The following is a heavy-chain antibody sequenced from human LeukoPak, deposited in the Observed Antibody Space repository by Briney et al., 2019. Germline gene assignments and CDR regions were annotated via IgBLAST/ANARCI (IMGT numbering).Heavy chain of an antibody. Sequence: GGSLRLSCAASGFTFSSYAMSWVRQAPGKGLEWVSTINGGGVNTHYADSVGGRFTISRDNSKNTLFLQMNGLRDEDTAVYYCAKDLYSNYGPADYWGQGNLVTVSS. CDR2: INGGGVNT. CDR3: AKDLYSNYGPADY. J-gene: IGHJ4*02. D-gene: IGHD4-11*01. V-gene: IGHV3-23*01. CDR1: GFTFSSYA.